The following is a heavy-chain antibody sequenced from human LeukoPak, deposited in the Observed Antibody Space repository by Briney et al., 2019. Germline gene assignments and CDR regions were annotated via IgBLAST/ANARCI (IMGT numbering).Heavy chain of an antibody. V-gene: IGHV4-59*01. CDR2: IYYSGST. J-gene: IGHJ6*02. Sequence: PSETLSLTRTVSGGSISDYYWSWIRQPPGKGLEWIGYIYYSGSTNYNPSLKSRVTISVDTSKNRFSLRLSSVTAADTAVYYCARGGYGIRYGMDVWGQGTTVTVSS. D-gene: IGHD1-1*01. CDR1: GGSISDYY. CDR3: ARGGYGIRYGMDV.